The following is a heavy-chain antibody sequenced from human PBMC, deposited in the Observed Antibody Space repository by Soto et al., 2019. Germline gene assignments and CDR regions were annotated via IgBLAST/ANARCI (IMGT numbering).Heavy chain of an antibody. CDR1: GGTLSTNA. J-gene: IGHJ6*02. CDR2: IIPMFGSP. CDR3: ARGGFVAGLYYALDA. D-gene: IGHD6-19*01. Sequence: QVQLVQSGAEVKKAGSSVKVSCKTSGGTLSTNAISWVRQAPGQGLEWMGAIIPMFGSPKYAQKFQGRVTITADNPTCTIYMVMISLTSADTAVYYCARGGFVAGLYYALDAWGQGTTVAVSS. V-gene: IGHV1-69*06.